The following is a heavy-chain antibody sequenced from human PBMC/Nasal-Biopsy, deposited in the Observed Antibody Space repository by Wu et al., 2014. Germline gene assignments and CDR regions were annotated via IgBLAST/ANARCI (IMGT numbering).Heavy chain of an antibody. CDR1: GFTFSSYA. V-gene: IGHV3-30-3*01. D-gene: IGHD6-19*01. CDR2: ISYDGSNK. Sequence: LRLSCAASGFTFSSYAMHWVRQAPGKGLEWVAVISYDGSNKYYADSVKGRFTISRDNSKNTLYLQMNSLRAEDTAVYYCARDQLQFLGSGWSENWTRDYWGQGTLVTVSS. J-gene: IGHJ4*02. CDR3: ARDQLQFLGSGWSENWTRDY.